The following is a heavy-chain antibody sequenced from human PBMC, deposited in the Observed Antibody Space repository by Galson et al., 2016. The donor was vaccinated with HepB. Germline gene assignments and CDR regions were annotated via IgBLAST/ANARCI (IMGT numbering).Heavy chain of an antibody. CDR3: ARGTIDTMTTLPPYYYGMEV. D-gene: IGHD1-1*01. Sequence: SLRLSCAASAFTFSDYYMTWIRQAPGKGLEWVSYISSSGSTIYYAHSVKGRFTISRDNAKNSLYLQMNSLRAEDTAVYSCARGTIDTMTTLPPYYYGMEVWGQGTTVTVSS. J-gene: IGHJ6*02. CDR1: AFTFSDYY. CDR2: ISSSGSTI. V-gene: IGHV3-11*01.